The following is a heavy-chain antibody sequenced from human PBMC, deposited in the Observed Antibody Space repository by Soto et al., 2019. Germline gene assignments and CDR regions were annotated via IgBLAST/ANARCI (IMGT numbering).Heavy chain of an antibody. J-gene: IGHJ6*02. D-gene: IGHD3-10*01. CDR1: GLYFIGYD. CDR2: INHSGST. Sequence: LVTLSLTCAFYGLYFIGYDWSLIRPPPGKGLEWIGEINHSGSTNNNPSLKSRVTISVDTSKNHFSLKLSSVTAADTAVYYCALTVGGGSGSYYHYYHGMDVGGQGTTVTVS. CDR3: ALTVGGGSGSYYHYYHGMDV. V-gene: IGHV4-34*01.